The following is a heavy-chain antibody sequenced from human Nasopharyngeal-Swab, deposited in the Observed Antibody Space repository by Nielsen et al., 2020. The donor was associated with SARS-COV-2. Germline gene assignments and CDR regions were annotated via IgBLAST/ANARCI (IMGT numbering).Heavy chain of an antibody. CDR3: ARVDGYSYGYYYYYYGMDV. J-gene: IGHJ6*02. V-gene: IGHV3-11*04. D-gene: IGHD5-18*01. CDR2: ISSSGSTI. Sequence: GESLKISCAASGFTFSDYYMSWIRQAPGKGLEWVSYISSSGSTIYYADSVKGRFTISRDNAKNSLYLQMNSLRAEDTAVYYCARVDGYSYGYYYYYYGMDVWGQGTTVTVSS. CDR1: GFTFSDYY.